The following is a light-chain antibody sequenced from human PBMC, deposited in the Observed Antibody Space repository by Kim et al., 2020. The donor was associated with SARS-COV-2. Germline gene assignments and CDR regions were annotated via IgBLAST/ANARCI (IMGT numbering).Light chain of an antibody. V-gene: IGLV2-23*02. Sequence: GQSITISGNGTSSDVEYYNRVSWYQQHPGKVPNLIIYEVTNRPSGVSNRFSGSKSGNTASLTISGLQTEDEADYYCCSYAGSNFLIFGGGTKVTVL. CDR2: EVT. J-gene: IGLJ2*01. CDR1: SSDVEYYNR. CDR3: CSYAGSNFLI.